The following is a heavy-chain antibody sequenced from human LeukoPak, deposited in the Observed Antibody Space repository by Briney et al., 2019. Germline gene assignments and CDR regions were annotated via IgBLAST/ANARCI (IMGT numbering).Heavy chain of an antibody. Sequence: ASVKVSCKASGYTFTGHYMHWVRQAPGQGLEWMGWINPNSGGTNYAQKFQGRVTMTRDTSISTAYMELSRLRSDDTAVYYCAREGYCTNGVCYGGNWFDPWGQGTLVTVSS. J-gene: IGHJ5*02. D-gene: IGHD2-8*01. CDR3: AREGYCTNGVCYGGNWFDP. V-gene: IGHV1-2*02. CDR2: INPNSGGT. CDR1: GYTFTGHY.